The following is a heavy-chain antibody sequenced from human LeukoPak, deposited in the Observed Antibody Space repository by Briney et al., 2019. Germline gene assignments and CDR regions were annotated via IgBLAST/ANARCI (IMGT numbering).Heavy chain of an antibody. J-gene: IGHJ6*03. D-gene: IGHD3-10*02. CDR1: GGSIGSGSYY. Sequence: SETLSLTCTVSGGSIGSGSYYWSWIRQPAGKGLEWIGRIYTSGSTNYNPSLKSRVTISVDTSKNQFSLKPSSVTAADTAVYYCAREGPVRYYYYYYMDVWGKGTTVTVSS. CDR2: IYTSGST. V-gene: IGHV4-61*02. CDR3: AREGPVRYYYYYYMDV.